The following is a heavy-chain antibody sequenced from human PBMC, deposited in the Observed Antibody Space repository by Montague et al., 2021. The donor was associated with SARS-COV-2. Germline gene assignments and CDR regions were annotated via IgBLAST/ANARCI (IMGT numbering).Heavy chain of an antibody. V-gene: IGHV3-48*02. CDR1: GFTFSSYS. CDR2: ISSSSSNI. Sequence: SLRLSCAASGFTFSSYSMNWIRQAPGKGLEWVSYISSSSSNINYADSVKGRFTISRDNAKNSLYLQMNSLRDEDTAVYYCARDRGYSYGPYYYGMDVWGQGTTVTVSS. J-gene: IGHJ6*02. CDR3: ARDRGYSYGPYYYGMDV. D-gene: IGHD5-18*01.